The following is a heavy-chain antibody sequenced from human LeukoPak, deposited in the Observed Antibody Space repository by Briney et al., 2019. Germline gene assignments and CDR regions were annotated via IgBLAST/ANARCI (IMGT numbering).Heavy chain of an antibody. CDR1: GFTFSSYS. V-gene: IGHV3-48*01. J-gene: IGHJ6*03. D-gene: IGHD6-25*01. Sequence: PGGSLRLSCAASGFTFSSYSMNWVRQAPGKGLEWVSYISSSSSTIYYADSVKGRFTISRDNAKNSLYLQMNSLRAEDTAVYYCAKDQRPGYMDVWGKGTTVTISS. CDR3: AKDQRPGYMDV. CDR2: ISSSSSTI.